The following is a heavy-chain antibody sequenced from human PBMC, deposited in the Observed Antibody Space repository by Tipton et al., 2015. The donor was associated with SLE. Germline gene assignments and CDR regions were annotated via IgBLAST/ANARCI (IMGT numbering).Heavy chain of an antibody. V-gene: IGHV4-39*01. D-gene: IGHD3-3*01. CDR2: VDYSGST. CDR3: ARGNDFWSAEMDF. CDR1: GGSVSTRAYY. Sequence: TLSLTCTISGGSVSTRAYYWTWIRQYPGEGLEWIGSVDYSGSTRYNPSLQSRLTISVDTSKNQFSLKLSSVTAADTAVYYCARGNDFWSAEMDFWGQGTLVTVSS. J-gene: IGHJ4*02.